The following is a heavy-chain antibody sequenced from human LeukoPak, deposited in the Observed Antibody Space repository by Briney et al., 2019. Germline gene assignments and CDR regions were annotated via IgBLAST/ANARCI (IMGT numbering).Heavy chain of an antibody. CDR1: GFTFTDYT. V-gene: IGHV3-21*01. D-gene: IGHD6-19*01. CDR3: VRDRHWLAFDY. CDR2: ISSSKTFI. J-gene: IGHJ4*02. Sequence: GGSLRPSCAASGFTFTDYTINWVRQAPGKGLEWLSCISSSKTFIHYADSVRGRFTSSRDNAENSVYLQMNSLRAEDTAVYYCVRDRHWLAFDYWGQGTLVTVSS.